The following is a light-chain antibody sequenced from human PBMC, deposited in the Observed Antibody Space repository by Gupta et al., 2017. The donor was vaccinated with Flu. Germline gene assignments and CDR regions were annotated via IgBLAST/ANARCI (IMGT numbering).Light chain of an antibody. V-gene: IGKV1-39*01. CDR3: QQRDSTPRT. J-gene: IGKJ1*01. Sequence: DIHMTQSPSSLSASVGDRVTITCRASQSISSYLNWYQQKPGKAPKLLIYAASRLQSGVPSRFSGSGSGTDFTLTISRLQPEDFATYYCQQRDSTPRTFGQGTKVEIK. CDR1: QSISSY. CDR2: AAS.